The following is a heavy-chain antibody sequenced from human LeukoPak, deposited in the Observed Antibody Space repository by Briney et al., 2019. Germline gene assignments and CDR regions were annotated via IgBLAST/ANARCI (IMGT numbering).Heavy chain of an antibody. CDR2: LDKRGDGA. Sequence: GGSLRLSRAASVFTFHIYYLLCVREPPGKGLEWVLSLDKRGDGAFYADSVKGRFTTSRDNSKDTLFLQMHSLRHGDTAVYYCVREDTPATANYWGQGTLVTISS. J-gene: IGHJ4*02. V-gene: IGHV3-23*01. CDR1: VFTFHIYY. CDR3: VREDTPATANY. D-gene: IGHD2-21*02.